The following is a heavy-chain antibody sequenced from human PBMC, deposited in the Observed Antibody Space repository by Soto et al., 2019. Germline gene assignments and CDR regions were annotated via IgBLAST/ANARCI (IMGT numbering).Heavy chain of an antibody. J-gene: IGHJ6*02. CDR1: GGTFSSYA. CDR2: IIPIFGTE. CDR3: ARDRIAGNKYYYGMDV. V-gene: IGHV1-69*01. D-gene: IGHD6-13*01. Sequence: QVQLVQSGAEVKKPGSSVRVSCKASGGTFSSYAISWVRQAPGQGLEWMGGIIPIFGTENYAQKFQGRVTITADESTSTAYMELSSLTSEDTAVYYCARDRIAGNKYYYGMDVWGQGTTVTVSS.